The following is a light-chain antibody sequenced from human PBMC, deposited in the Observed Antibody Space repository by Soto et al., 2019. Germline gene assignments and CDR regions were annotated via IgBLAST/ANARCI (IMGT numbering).Light chain of an antibody. CDR3: QQYNNWPPGWT. V-gene: IGKV3-15*01. CDR2: GAS. Sequence: TQSVSPGERATLSCRASQSVSSNLAWYQQKPGQAPRLLIYGASTRATGIPARFSGSGSGTEFTLTISSLQSEDFAVYYCQQYNNWPPGWTFGQGTKVDIK. J-gene: IGKJ1*01. CDR1: QSVSSN.